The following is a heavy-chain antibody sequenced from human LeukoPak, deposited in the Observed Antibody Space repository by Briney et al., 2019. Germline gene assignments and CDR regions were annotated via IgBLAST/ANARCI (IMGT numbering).Heavy chain of an antibody. CDR1: GFPFSSYG. J-gene: IGHJ6*02. D-gene: IGHD3-16*02. CDR3: AKDWSFYYYGMDV. V-gene: IGHV3-30*18. CDR2: ISYDGSNK. Sequence: GSLSLSCAASGFPFSSYGMHWVRQAPGKGLEWVAVISYDGSNKYYADSVKGRFTISRDNSKNPLYLQMNSLRAEDTAVYYCAKDWSFYYYGMDVWGQGTTVTVSS.